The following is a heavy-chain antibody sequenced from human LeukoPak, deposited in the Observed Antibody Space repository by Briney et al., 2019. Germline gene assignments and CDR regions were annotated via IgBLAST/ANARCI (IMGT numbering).Heavy chain of an antibody. D-gene: IGHD6-13*01. CDR2: ISSSSSYI. CDR1: GFTFISYV. V-gene: IGHV3-21*04. Sequence: GGSLRLSCAASGFTFISYVMHWVRQAPGKGLEWVSSISSSSSYIYYADSVKGRFTISRDNAKNSLYLQMNSLRAEDTALYYCARVGSSTGGYYYYYMDVWGKGTTVTVSS. J-gene: IGHJ6*03. CDR3: ARVGSSTGGYYYYYMDV.